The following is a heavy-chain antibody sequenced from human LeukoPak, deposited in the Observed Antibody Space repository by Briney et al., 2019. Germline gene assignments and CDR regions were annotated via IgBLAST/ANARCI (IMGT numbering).Heavy chain of an antibody. CDR3: ARGVNYDSSGYYYFDY. CDR1: GGSFSGYY. CDR2: INHSGST. Sequence: SETLPLTCAVYGGSFSGYYWSWIRQPPGKGLEWIGEINHSGSTNYNPSLKSRVTISVDTSKNQFSLKLSSVTAADTAVYYCARGVNYDSSGYYYFDYWGQGTLVTVSS. J-gene: IGHJ4*02. V-gene: IGHV4-34*01. D-gene: IGHD3-22*01.